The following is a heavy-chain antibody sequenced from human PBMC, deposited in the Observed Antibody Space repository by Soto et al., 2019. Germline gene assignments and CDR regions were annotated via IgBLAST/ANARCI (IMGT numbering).Heavy chain of an antibody. Sequence: GGSLRLSCAASGFTFSSYGMHWVRQAPGKGLEWVAVIWYDGSNKYYADSVKGRFTISRDNSRNTLYLQMNSLRAEDAAVYYCARSEERGYFDYWGQGTLVTVSS. CDR3: ARSEERGYFDY. CDR1: GFTFSSYG. CDR2: IWYDGSNK. D-gene: IGHD1-26*01. J-gene: IGHJ4*02. V-gene: IGHV3-33*01.